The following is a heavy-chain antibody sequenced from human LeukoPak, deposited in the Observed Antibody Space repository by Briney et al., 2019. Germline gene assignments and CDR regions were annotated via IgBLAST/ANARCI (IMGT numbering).Heavy chain of an antibody. CDR3: ARGKGARHYDWLVNDF. CDR1: GFSFSSYE. V-gene: IGHV3-21*01. J-gene: IGHJ4*02. D-gene: IGHD3-9*01. Sequence: GGSLRLSCTASGFSFSSYEMDWVRQAPGKGLEWVSSITTSHTHIYYADSVRDRFTISRDNANNSLYLQMNSLRAEDTALYYCARGKGARHYDWLVNDFWGQGTLVTVSS. CDR2: ITTSHTHI.